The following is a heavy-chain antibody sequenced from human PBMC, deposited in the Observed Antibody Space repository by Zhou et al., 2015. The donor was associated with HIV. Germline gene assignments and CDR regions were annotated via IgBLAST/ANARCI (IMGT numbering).Heavy chain of an antibody. D-gene: IGHD4-23*01. CDR3: ARGRDRPGGNSEAFDI. CDR2: IIPIFGTA. CDR1: GGTFSSYA. Sequence: QVQLVQSGAEVKKPGSSVKVSCKASGGTFSSYAISWVRQAPGQGLEWMGGIIPIFGTANYAQKFQGRVTITADESTSTAYMELSSLRSEDTAVYYCARGRDRPGGNSEAFDIWGQGTMVTVSS. V-gene: IGHV1-69*01. J-gene: IGHJ3*02.